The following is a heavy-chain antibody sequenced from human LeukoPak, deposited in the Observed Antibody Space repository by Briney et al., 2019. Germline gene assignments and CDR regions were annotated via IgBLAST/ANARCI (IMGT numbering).Heavy chain of an antibody. J-gene: IGHJ6*02. D-gene: IGHD6-13*01. CDR1: GGSISSSNW. CDR3: ASGYSSSWYYYGMDV. Sequence: SETLSLTCAVSGGSISSSNWWSWVRQPPGKGLEWIGEIYHSGSTNYNPSLKSRVTISVDKSKNQFSLKLSSVTAADTAVYYCASGYSSSWYYYGMDVWGQGTTVTVSS. V-gene: IGHV4-4*02. CDR2: IYHSGST.